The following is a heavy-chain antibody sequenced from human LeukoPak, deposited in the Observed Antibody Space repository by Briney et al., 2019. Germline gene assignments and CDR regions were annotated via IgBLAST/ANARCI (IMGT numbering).Heavy chain of an antibody. V-gene: IGHV3-7*01. Sequence: GGSLRLSCAASGLTFSSYWMSWVRQAPGKGLEWVANIKQDGSEKYYVDSVKGRFTISRDNAKNSLYLQMNSLRAEDTAVYYCARDLITMVRDEPSDYWGQGTLVTASS. J-gene: IGHJ4*02. CDR2: IKQDGSEK. CDR3: ARDLITMVRDEPSDY. CDR1: GLTFSSYW. D-gene: IGHD3-10*01.